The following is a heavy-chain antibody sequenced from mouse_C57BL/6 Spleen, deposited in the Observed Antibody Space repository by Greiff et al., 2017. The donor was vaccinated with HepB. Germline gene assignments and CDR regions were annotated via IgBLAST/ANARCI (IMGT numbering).Heavy chain of an antibody. Sequence: VQLQQPGAELVRPGTSVKLSCKASGYTFTSYWMHWVKQRPGQGLEWIGVIDPSDSYTNYNQKFKGKATLTVDTSSSTAYMQLSSLTSEDSAVYYCARGKDWFAYWGQGTLVTVSA. V-gene: IGHV1-59*01. J-gene: IGHJ3*01. CDR2: IDPSDSYT. CDR3: ARGKDWFAY. CDR1: GYTFTSYW.